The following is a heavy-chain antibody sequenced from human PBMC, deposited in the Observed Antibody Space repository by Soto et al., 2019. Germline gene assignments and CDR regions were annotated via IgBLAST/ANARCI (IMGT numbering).Heavy chain of an antibody. CDR1: GFTFSNAW. V-gene: IGHV3-15*07. CDR2: VKRKNDGGTT. D-gene: IGHD4-17*01. J-gene: IGHJ4*01. Sequence: EVHLVESGGGLVKPGGSLRLSCAASGFTFSNAWINWVRQTPGRGLEWVGRVKRKNDGGTTDFAAPVKGRFAISRDDSKNMVHLEMNSLPTEDTAMYYCTTDSYMTTITVRFDYWGDGTLVAVSS. CDR3: TTDSYMTTITVRFDY.